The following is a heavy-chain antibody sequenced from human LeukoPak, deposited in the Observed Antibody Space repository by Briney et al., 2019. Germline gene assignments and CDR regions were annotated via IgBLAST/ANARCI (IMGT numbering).Heavy chain of an antibody. V-gene: IGHV3-21*01. CDR1: GFTFSSYW. D-gene: IGHD3-10*01. Sequence: GGSLRLSCAASGFTFSSYWMHWVRQAPGKGLEWVSFISSSRSYIYYADSVKGRFTISRDNSKNTLYLQMNSLRAEDTAVYYCAKDPRGLGYFDYWGQGTLVTVSS. CDR2: ISSSRSYI. J-gene: IGHJ4*02. CDR3: AKDPRGLGYFDY.